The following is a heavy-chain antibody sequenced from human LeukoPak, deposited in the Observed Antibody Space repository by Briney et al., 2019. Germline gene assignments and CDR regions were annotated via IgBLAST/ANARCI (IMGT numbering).Heavy chain of an antibody. V-gene: IGHV4-38-2*02. CDR2: TYHSGSD. D-gene: IGHD3-16*01. J-gene: IGHJ4*02. CDR3: ARSNGAPFGGGASNFDD. Sequence: SVTLSLNCSVSGYSSYSGYYWGWARQPPGKCLGWIRTTYHSGSDTYNPSLKSRVSISVDTSKNELSLKVNSVTAADTAVYYCARSNGAPFGGGASNFDDWGQGTLVTVSS. CDR1: GYSSYSGYY.